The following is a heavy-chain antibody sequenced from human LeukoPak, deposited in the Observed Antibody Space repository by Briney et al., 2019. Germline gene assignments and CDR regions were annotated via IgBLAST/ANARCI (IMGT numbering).Heavy chain of an antibody. Sequence: ASVKVSCKASGYTFTGYYIHWVRQAPGQGLEWMGWINPNSGGTNYAQKFQGRVTMTRDTSISTAYMELSRPRSDDTAVYYCARDSVEYRSGGSCNRMDVWGQGTTVTVSS. V-gene: IGHV1-2*02. CDR1: GYTFTGYY. CDR3: ARDSVEYRSGGSCNRMDV. D-gene: IGHD2-15*01. J-gene: IGHJ6*02. CDR2: INPNSGGT.